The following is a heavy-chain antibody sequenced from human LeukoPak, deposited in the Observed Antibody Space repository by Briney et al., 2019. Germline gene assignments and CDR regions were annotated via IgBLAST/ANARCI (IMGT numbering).Heavy chain of an antibody. D-gene: IGHD7-27*01. Sequence: GGSLRLSCAASGFTVSSNYMSWVRQAPGKGLEWVSYISSSGNTIYYADSVKGRFTISRDNAKNSLYLQMNSLRAEDTAVYYCARDRTGEGWFDPWGQGTLVTVSS. CDR2: ISSSGNTI. CDR1: GFTVSSNY. V-gene: IGHV3-11*04. J-gene: IGHJ5*02. CDR3: ARDRTGEGWFDP.